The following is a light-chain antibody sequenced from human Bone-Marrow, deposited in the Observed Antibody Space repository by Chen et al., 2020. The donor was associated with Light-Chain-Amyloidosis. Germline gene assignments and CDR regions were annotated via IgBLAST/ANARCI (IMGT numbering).Light chain of an antibody. V-gene: IGKV3-20*01. J-gene: IGKJ1*01. CDR3: LQYGTSPPRT. Sequence: EIVLTQSPGTLSLSPGERATLSCRASQSISSSHLSWYQQKPGQAPRLVIDGASTRATGTPDRFSGSGSGTDFTLNISRLEPEDSAVYFCLQYGTSPPRTFGQGTTVEIK. CDR1: QSISSSH. CDR2: GAS.